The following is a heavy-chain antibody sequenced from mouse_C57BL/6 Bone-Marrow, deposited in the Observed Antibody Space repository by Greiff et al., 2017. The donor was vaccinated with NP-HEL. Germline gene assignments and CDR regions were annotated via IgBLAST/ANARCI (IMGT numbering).Heavy chain of an antibody. Sequence: VQLKESGPGLVAPSQSLSLTFPVSGFSLTSYGVDWVRPPPGKGLGWLGVLWGGGSTNYNSALMSRLSISKDNSKSQVFLKMNSLQTDDTAMYYCAKDSYYGLAYWGQGTLVTVSA. D-gene: IGHD2-12*01. J-gene: IGHJ3*01. CDR2: LWGGGST. CDR3: AKDSYYGLAY. V-gene: IGHV2-9*01. CDR1: GFSLTSYG.